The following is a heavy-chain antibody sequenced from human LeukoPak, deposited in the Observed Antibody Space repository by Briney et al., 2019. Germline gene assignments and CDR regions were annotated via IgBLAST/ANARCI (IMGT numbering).Heavy chain of an antibody. V-gene: IGHV3-30*04. CDR2: ISYDGSNK. CDR3: ARGIRAAVAGTAFDY. Sequence: GRSLRLSCAASGSTFSSYAMHWVRQAPGKGLEWVAVISYDGSNKDYADSVKGRFTISRDNSKNTLYLQMNSLRAEDTAVYYCARGIRAAVAGTAFDYWGQGTLVTVSS. CDR1: GSTFSSYA. D-gene: IGHD6-19*01. J-gene: IGHJ4*02.